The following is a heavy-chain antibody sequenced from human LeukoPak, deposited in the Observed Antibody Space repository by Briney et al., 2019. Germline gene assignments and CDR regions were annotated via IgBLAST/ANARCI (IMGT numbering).Heavy chain of an antibody. D-gene: IGHD3-10*01. CDR1: GGSFSGYY. Sequence: SETLSLTCTVYGGSFSGYYWSWIRQPPGKGLEWIGEINHSGSTNYNPSLKSRVTISVDTSKNQFSLKLSSVTAADTAVYYCARGRPYYYGSGSYFPDYWGQGTLVTVSS. CDR3: ARGRPYYYGSGSYFPDY. CDR2: INHSGST. V-gene: IGHV4-34*01. J-gene: IGHJ4*02.